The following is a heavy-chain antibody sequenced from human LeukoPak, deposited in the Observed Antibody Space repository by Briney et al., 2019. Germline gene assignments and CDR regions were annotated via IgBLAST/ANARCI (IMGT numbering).Heavy chain of an antibody. J-gene: IGHJ6*03. CDR2: IIPIFGTA. V-gene: IGHV1-69*05. CDR1: GGTFSSYS. Sequence: SVKVSCKASGGTFSSYSISWVRQAPGQGLEWMGGIIPIFGTANYAQKFQGRVTITTDESTSTAYMELSSLRSEDTAVYYCARDHLRKYYMDVWGKGTTVTVS. CDR3: ARDHLRKYYMDV.